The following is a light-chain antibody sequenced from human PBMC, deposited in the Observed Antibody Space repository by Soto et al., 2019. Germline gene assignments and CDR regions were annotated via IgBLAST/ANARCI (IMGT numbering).Light chain of an antibody. CDR1: QSVSSY. CDR2: DAS. CDR3: QQRSNFIT. V-gene: IGKV3-11*01. Sequence: EIVLTQSPGTLPLSPGERATLSCRASQSVSSYLAWSQQRPGQAPRLLIYDASNRATGTPARFSGSGSGTDFTLTISSLESEDFAVYYCQQRSNFITFGQGTRLETK. J-gene: IGKJ5*01.